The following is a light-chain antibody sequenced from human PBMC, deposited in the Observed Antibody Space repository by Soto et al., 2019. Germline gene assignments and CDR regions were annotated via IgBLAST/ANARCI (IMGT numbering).Light chain of an antibody. CDR2: GAS. Sequence: IEMTQSPATLSVSPGERATLSCRASQSVSSNVVWYQQKPGQPPRLLIYGASARVTGIPARFSGSGSGTEFTLTISSLQSEDFAVYYCQQSYSTPLTFGQGTKVEIK. J-gene: IGKJ1*01. V-gene: IGKV3-15*01. CDR1: QSVSSN. CDR3: QQSYSTPLT.